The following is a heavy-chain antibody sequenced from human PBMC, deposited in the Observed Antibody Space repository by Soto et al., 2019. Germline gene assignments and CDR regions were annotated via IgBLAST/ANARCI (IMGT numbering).Heavy chain of an antibody. CDR1: GGSITNYY. J-gene: IGHJ5*01. Sequence: SETLSLTCTVSGGSITNYYWSWIRQPPGKGLEWIGYIYYTGSTNYNPSLKSRVTISVDTSKNHFSLKLTSVTAADTAVYYCAREGGSASYFDTWGHGILVTVSS. D-gene: IGHD3-10*01. CDR3: AREGGSASYFDT. V-gene: IGHV4-59*01. CDR2: IYYTGST.